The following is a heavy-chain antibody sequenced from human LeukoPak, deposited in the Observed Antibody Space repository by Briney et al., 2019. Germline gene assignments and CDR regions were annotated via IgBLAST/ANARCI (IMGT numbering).Heavy chain of an antibody. Sequence: SETLSLTPTVSGGSISSSSYYWGWIRHPPGKGLEWIGTIYYSGSTYYNPSLKSRVTISVDTSKNQFSLKLSSVTAADTAVYYCARQVSLRYSDLWGQGTLVTVSS. CDR3: ARQVSLRYSDL. V-gene: IGHV4-39*01. J-gene: IGHJ4*02. CDR1: GGSISSSSYY. CDR2: IYYSGST. D-gene: IGHD3-9*01.